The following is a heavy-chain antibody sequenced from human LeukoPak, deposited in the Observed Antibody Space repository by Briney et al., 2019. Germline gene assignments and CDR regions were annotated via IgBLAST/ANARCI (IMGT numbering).Heavy chain of an antibody. CDR1: GGTFSSYA. D-gene: IGHD2-2*02. V-gene: IGHV1-69*13. CDR3: AREDIVVVPAAIFVGAFDI. J-gene: IGHJ3*02. CDR2: IIPIFGTA. Sequence: GASVKVSCKXSGGTFSSYAISWVRQSPGQGLEWMGGIIPIFGTANYAQKFQGRVTITADESTSTAYMELSSLRSEDTAVYYCAREDIVVVPAAIFVGAFDIWGQGTMVTVSS.